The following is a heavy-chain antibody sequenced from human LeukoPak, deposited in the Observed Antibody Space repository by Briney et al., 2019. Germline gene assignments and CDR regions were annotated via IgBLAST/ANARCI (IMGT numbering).Heavy chain of an antibody. CDR3: ARVRGSYYLDY. CDR2: ISSSISTI. Sequence: GGSLRLSCAASGFTFSSYSMNWVRQTPGKGLEWVSYISSSISTIYYADSVKGRFTISRDNAKNSLHLQMNSLRAEDTAVYYCARVRGSYYLDYWGQGTLVTVSS. J-gene: IGHJ4*02. V-gene: IGHV3-48*01. CDR1: GFTFSSYS. D-gene: IGHD1-26*01.